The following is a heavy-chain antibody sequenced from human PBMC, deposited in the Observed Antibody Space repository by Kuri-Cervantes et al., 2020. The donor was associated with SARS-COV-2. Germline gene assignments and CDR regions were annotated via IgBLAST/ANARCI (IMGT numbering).Heavy chain of an antibody. CDR1: GYTFTGYY. D-gene: IGHD2-2*01. Sequence: ASVKVSCKASGYTFTGYYMHWVRQAPGQGLEWMGWINPNSGGTNYAQKFQGRVTITADESTSTAYMELSSLRSEDTAVYYCARTYCSSTSCYPANFDYWGQGTLVTVSS. CDR3: ARTYCSSTSCYPANFDY. CDR2: INPNSGGT. J-gene: IGHJ4*02. V-gene: IGHV1-2*02.